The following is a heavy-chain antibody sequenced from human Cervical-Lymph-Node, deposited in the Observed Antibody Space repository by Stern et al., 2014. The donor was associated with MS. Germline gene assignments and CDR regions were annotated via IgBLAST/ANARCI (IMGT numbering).Heavy chain of an antibody. CDR3: ARLSTAVDF. J-gene: IGHJ4*02. V-gene: IGHV4-59*08. CDR1: GGSISSRY. Sequence: QVQLQESGPGLVKPSETLSLTCAVSGGSISSRYWGWIRQPPGKGLEWIGLISHSGDTKYNPSLKSRVTISLDTSQNKFSLNVTPVTAADTAVYYCARLSTAVDFWGQGTLVTVSS. CDR2: ISHSGDT.